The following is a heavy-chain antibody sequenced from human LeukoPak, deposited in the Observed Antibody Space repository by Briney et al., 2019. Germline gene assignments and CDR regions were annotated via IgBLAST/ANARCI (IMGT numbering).Heavy chain of an antibody. CDR2: ISSSSSYI. Sequence: GGSLRLSCAASGFTFSSYSMNWVRQAPGKGLEWVSSISSSSSYIYYADSVKGRFTISRDNAKNSLYLQMNSLRAEDTAVYYCARLTSYYYGSGSSDYWGQGTLVTVSS. CDR3: ARLTSYYYGSGSSDY. J-gene: IGHJ4*02. D-gene: IGHD3-10*01. V-gene: IGHV3-21*01. CDR1: GFTFSSYS.